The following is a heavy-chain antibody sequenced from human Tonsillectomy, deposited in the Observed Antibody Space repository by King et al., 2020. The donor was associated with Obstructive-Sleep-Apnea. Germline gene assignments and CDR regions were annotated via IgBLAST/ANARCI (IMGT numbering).Heavy chain of an antibody. CDR1: GGSISGYY. V-gene: IGHV4-59*01. CDR3: ARQANSYLTLGWFDP. CDR2: IYSSWTT. Sequence: QLQESGPGLVKPSETLSLTCTFSGGSISGYYWSWIRQPPGKGSEWISYIYSSWTTNYNPSLKSRVTISVDTSKNLFSLKLNSVTAADTAVYYCARQANSYLTLGWFDPWGQGTLVTVSS. D-gene: IGHD1-26*01. J-gene: IGHJ5*02.